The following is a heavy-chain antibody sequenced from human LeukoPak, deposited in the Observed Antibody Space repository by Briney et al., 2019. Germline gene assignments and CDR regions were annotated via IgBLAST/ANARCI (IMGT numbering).Heavy chain of an antibody. CDR2: ISSSGTYI. CDR3: ARGGSSWFYFAY. J-gene: IGHJ4*02. D-gene: IGHD6-13*01. V-gene: IGHV3-21*06. Sequence: PGRSLSLSCAASGFTFISYSMNWVRQAPGKGLEWVSSISSSGTYIYYADSVKGRFTISRDDAKNSLFLQMNSLRAEDTAVYYCARGGSSWFYFAYWGQGSLVTVSS. CDR1: GFTFISYS.